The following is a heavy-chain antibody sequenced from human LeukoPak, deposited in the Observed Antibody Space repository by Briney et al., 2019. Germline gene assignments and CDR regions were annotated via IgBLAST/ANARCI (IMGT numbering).Heavy chain of an antibody. D-gene: IGHD3-22*01. CDR2: INPYSGNT. Sequence: GASVSLSCKASGYTFNDYYMHWVRQPPGQGLEWMGWINPYSGNTNYAREFQGRVTMTRDTSTNTVYMELSRLRSDDTAVYYCARASYESSLRIDDYWGQGTLVTVSS. V-gene: IGHV1-2*02. CDR3: ARASYESSLRIDDY. J-gene: IGHJ4*02. CDR1: GYTFNDYY.